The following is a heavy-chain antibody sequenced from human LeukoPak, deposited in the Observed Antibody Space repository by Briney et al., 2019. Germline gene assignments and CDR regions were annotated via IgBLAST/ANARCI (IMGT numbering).Heavy chain of an antibody. V-gene: IGHV4-39*01. J-gene: IGHJ3*02. Sequence: SETLSLTCTVSGDSLSSSSYYCGWIPQPPGKGLGWIGSIYYSGSTYYNPALKSRVTISVDTSKNQFSLKLSSVTAADTAVYYCAGTMDRGVIGAFDIWGQGTMVTVST. CDR2: IYYSGST. CDR3: AGTMDRGVIGAFDI. D-gene: IGHD3-10*01. CDR1: GDSLSSSSYY.